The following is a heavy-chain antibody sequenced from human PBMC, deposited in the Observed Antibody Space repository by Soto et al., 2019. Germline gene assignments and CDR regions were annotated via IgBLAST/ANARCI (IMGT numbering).Heavy chain of an antibody. D-gene: IGHD5-18*01. V-gene: IGHV1-69*01. J-gene: IGHJ6*02. CDR1: GGTFSSYA. Sequence: QVQLVQSGAEVQKPGSSVKVSCRASGGTFSSYAISWVRQAPGQGLEWMGGIIPVFYTANYAQKFQGRVTITADESTSTVYMELSSLRSEDTAVYYCAGEGVEYSFGPTYSTYYYGMVVWGQGTTVTVSS. CDR3: AGEGVEYSFGPTYSTYYYGMVV. CDR2: IIPVFYTA.